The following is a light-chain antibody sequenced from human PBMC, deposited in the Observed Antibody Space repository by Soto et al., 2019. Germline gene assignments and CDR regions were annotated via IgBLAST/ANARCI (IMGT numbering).Light chain of an antibody. CDR2: DAS. CDR1: QSVRSY. V-gene: IGKV3-11*01. Sequence: EIVLTQSPGTLSLSPGERATLSCRASQSVRSYLAWYQQKPGQAHRLLSYDASTRSTGISARFSGSGSGTDFTITISSLEPEYFAVYYCQQRSTLPVTFGQGTKVE. CDR3: QQRSTLPVT. J-gene: IGKJ1*01.